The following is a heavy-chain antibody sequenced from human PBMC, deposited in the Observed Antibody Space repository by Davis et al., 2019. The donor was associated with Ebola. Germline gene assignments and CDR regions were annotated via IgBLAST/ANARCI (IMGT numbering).Heavy chain of an antibody. J-gene: IGHJ4*02. V-gene: IGHV3-30-3*01. Sequence: GESLKISCAASGFTFSSYAMHWVRQAPGKGLEWVAVISYDGSNKYYADSVKVRFTISRDNSKNTLYLQMNSLRAEDTAVYYCARATILDYWGQGTLVTVSS. CDR1: GFTFSSYA. CDR2: ISYDGSNK. CDR3: ARATILDY. D-gene: IGHD2-2*01.